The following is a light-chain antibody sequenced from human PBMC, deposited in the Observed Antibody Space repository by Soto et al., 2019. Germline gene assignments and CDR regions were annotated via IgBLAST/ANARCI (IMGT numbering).Light chain of an antibody. CDR3: QQYSSLYT. J-gene: IGKJ2*01. V-gene: IGKV1-5*03. CDR1: QSISSW. Sequence: DIQMTQSPSTLSASVGDRVTITCRASQSISSWLAWYQQKPGKAPKLLIYKASSLESGVPSRFSGSGSGTEFTLTISSLQPDDSTTYYCQQYSSLYTFGQGTKLEIQ. CDR2: KAS.